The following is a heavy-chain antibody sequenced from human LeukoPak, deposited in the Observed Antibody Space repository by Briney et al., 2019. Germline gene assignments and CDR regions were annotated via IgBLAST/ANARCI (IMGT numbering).Heavy chain of an antibody. CDR1: GYSITNGYY. V-gene: IGHV4-38-2*01. Sequence: SETLSLTCDVSGYSITNGYYWGWIRQPPGKGLQWVGSIHHSGATSYNPSLKTRVTTSVDTSKNQFSLRLSSVTAADTAVYFCAVSFGGYDAGFYWGQGTLVTVSS. CDR3: AVSFGGYDAGFY. J-gene: IGHJ4*02. CDR2: IHHSGAT. D-gene: IGHD3-3*01.